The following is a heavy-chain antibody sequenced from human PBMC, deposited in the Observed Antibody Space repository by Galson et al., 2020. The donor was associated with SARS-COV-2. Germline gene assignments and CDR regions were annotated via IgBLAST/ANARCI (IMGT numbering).Heavy chain of an antibody. D-gene: IGHD4-17*01. Sequence: GGSLRLSCAASGSTFNNYAMSWVRQAPGKGLEWVSVIGGGGNNIFYAASVKGRFTIFRDNSKNTLYLQMNSLGVEDTARYFCAKTRSTVTTLDSWGQGTLVTVS. CDR2: IGGGGNNI. J-gene: IGHJ5*01. V-gene: IGHV3-23*01. CDR3: AKTRSTVTTLDS. CDR1: GSTFNNYA.